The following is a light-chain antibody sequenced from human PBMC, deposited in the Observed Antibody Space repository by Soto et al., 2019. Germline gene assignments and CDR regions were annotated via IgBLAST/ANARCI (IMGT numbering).Light chain of an antibody. J-gene: IGKJ1*01. V-gene: IGKV1-17*01. CDR3: VQHGSTVWT. CDR1: QDIQNA. CDR2: AAS. Sequence: RASQDIQNALGWYQQKPGKAPKRLIYAASSLQSGVPSRFRGSRYGTEFTLALRCLQPEDFAISICVQHGSTVWTFGQGTKVDIK.